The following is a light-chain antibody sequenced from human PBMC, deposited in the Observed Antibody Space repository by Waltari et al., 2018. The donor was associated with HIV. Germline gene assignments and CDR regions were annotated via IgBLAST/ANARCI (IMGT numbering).Light chain of an antibody. CDR1: QGITNS. CDR2: AAS. J-gene: IGKJ5*01. Sequence: DVQMTRPPSSLSASVADRVNITCLASQGITNSLAGYQQKPGKVPKLLIYAASTLQSGVPSRFCGSGSGTNFTLTISSLQPEDVATYYCQKYNNAPHTFGPGARLEIK. CDR3: QKYNNAPHT. V-gene: IGKV1-27*01.